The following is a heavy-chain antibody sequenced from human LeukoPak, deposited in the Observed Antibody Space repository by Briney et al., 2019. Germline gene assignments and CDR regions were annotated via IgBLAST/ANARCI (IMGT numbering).Heavy chain of an antibody. CDR3: ARDGVPGYYYGSGSYSSNFDY. Sequence: GGSLRLSCAASGFTFSSYSMNWVRQAPGKGLEWVSSISSSSTYIYYADSVEGRFTISRDNAKNSLYLQMSSLEAEDTAMYYCARDGVPGYYYGSGSYSSNFDYWGQGTLVTVSS. D-gene: IGHD3-10*01. J-gene: IGHJ4*02. CDR2: ISSSSTYI. CDR1: GFTFSSYS. V-gene: IGHV3-21*06.